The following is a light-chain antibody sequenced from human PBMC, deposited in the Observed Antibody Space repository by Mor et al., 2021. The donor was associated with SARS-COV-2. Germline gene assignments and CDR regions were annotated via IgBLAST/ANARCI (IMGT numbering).Light chain of an antibody. Sequence: ASQSVSSNLAWYQQKPGQAPRLLIYGASTRATGIPARFSGSGSGTEFTLTISSLQSEDFAVYYCQQYNNWPPWTFGQGTKVEI. CDR2: GAS. CDR1: QSVSSN. CDR3: QQYNNWPPWT. V-gene: IGKV3-15*01. J-gene: IGKJ1*01.